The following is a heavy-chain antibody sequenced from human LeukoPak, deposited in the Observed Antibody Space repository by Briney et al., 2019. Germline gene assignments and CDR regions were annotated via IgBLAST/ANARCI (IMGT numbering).Heavy chain of an antibody. CDR2: YSGGGSST. D-gene: IGHD6-19*01. CDR3: AKRESSGKYFDY. J-gene: IGHJ4*02. CDR1: EFTFSTYV. V-gene: IGHV3-23*01. Sequence: PGGPLRLSCADSEFTFSTYVMSWVRQAPGKGLEWISTYSGGGSSTYYADSVKGRFTISRDNSKNTLYLQINSLRAGDTAVYYCAKRESSGKYFDYWGQGTLVTVSS.